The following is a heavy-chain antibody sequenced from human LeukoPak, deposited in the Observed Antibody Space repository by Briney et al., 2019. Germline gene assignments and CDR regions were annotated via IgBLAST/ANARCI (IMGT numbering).Heavy chain of an antibody. CDR1: GDSVSSNSAA. V-gene: IGHV6-1*01. CDR3: TSGWGFKY. CDR2: TYYRSQWYN. J-gene: IGHJ4*02. Sequence: SQTLSLTCAIAGDSVSSNSAAWNWIRQSPSRGLEWLGRTYYRSQWYNDYAVSVKSRITIDPDTSKNQFSLQMNSVTPEDTAVYYCTSGWGFKYWGQGTRVTVSS. D-gene: IGHD3-16*01.